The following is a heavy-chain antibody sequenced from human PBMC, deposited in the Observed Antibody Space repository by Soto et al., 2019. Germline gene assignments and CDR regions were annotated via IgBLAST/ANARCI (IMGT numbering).Heavy chain of an antibody. J-gene: IGHJ6*03. CDR3: AKKRSIVVVPAASPHYYYMDV. CDR2: ISGSGGST. D-gene: IGHD2-2*01. CDR1: GFTFSSYA. Sequence: GGSLRLSCAASGFTFSSYAMSWVRQAPGKGLERVSAISGSGGSTYYADSVKGRFTISRDNSKNTLYLQMNSLRAEDTAVYYCAKKRSIVVVPAASPHYYYMDVWGKGTTVTVSS. V-gene: IGHV3-23*01.